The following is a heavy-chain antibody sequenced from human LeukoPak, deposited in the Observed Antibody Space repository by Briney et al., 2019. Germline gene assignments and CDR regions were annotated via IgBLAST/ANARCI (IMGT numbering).Heavy chain of an antibody. Sequence: GGSLRLSCAASGFTFSRYWMSWVRQAPGKGPEWVANIKEDGSEKSCVDSVKGRFTISRDNAKNSLYLQMNSLRAEDTAVYYCAKDTSIGRYCTNGVCSPFDYWGQGTLVTVSS. J-gene: IGHJ4*02. CDR2: IKEDGSEK. CDR3: AKDTSIGRYCTNGVCSPFDY. V-gene: IGHV3-7*03. CDR1: GFTFSRYW. D-gene: IGHD2-8*01.